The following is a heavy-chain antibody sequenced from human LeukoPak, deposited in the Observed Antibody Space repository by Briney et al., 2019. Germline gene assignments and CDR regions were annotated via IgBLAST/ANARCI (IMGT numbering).Heavy chain of an antibody. V-gene: IGHV6-1*01. CDR1: VDSVSSDSAS. D-gene: IGHD2-15*01. CDR2: TFYMSKWCN. CDR3: ARSVDNWFDP. Sequence: SQTLSLTCAISVDSVSSDSASWNWIRQSPSRGLEWLGRTFYMSKWCNDYAVSVKSRIPINPDTSKNQFSLQLNSVTPEDTAVYYCARSVDNWFDPWGQGTLVTVSS. J-gene: IGHJ5*02.